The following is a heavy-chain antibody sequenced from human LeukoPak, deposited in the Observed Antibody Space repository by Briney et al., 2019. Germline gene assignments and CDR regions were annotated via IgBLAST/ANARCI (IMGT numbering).Heavy chain of an antibody. V-gene: IGHV1-3*01. CDR1: GYTFTTYA. CDR3: ARETVGYFDY. Sequence: ASVKVSCKASGYTFTTYAMHWVRQAPGQRLEWMGWMNGGNGNTEYSQKFQGRVTITRDTSASTAYMELSSLRSEDTAVYYCARETVGYFDYWGQGTLVTVSS. CDR2: MNGGNGNT. D-gene: IGHD4-23*01. J-gene: IGHJ4*02.